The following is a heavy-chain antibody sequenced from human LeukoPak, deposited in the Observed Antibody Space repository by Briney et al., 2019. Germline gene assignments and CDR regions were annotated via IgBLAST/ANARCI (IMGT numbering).Heavy chain of an antibody. CDR3: AREQLFTHGFDP. J-gene: IGHJ5*02. V-gene: IGHV3-30*04. D-gene: IGHD3-10*01. CDR2: ISYEGSNK. CDR1: GFTFSSYA. Sequence: GGSLRLSCAASGFTFSSYAMHGVRQAPGKGLEGVAGISYEGSNKYYADSVKGRFTISRDNSKNTLYLQMNSLRAEDTAVYYCAREQLFTHGFDPWGQGTLVTVSS.